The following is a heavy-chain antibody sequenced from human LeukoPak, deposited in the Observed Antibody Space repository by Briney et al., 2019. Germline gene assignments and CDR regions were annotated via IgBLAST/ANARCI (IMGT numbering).Heavy chain of an antibody. CDR3: AKDRFGHTDQRPLAVDS. CDR2: IGGSGLRT. J-gene: IGHJ4*02. D-gene: IGHD3-16*01. V-gene: IGHV3-23*01. Sequence: GGSLKLSCAASGFNFNYYAMTWVRQAPGKGLEWVSGIGGSGLRTYYADSVRGRFTISRDNSRNTVTLELSSLRVEDTALYYCAKDRFGHTDQRPLAVDSWGQGTLVIVSS. CDR1: GFNFNYYA.